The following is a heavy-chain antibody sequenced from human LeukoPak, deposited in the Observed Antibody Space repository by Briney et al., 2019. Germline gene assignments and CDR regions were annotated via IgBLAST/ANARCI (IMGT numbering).Heavy chain of an antibody. CDR2: INPNSGGT. V-gene: IGHV1-2*02. CDR3: ARAPAGYCSGGSCDPFDY. J-gene: IGHJ4*02. CDR1: VYTFTGYY. D-gene: IGHD2-15*01. Sequence: ASVKVSCKASVYTFTGYYMHWVRQAPGQGLEWMGWINPNSGGTNYAQKFQGRVTMTRDTSISTAYMELSRLRSDDTAVYYCARAPAGYCSGGSCDPFDYWGQGTLVTVSS.